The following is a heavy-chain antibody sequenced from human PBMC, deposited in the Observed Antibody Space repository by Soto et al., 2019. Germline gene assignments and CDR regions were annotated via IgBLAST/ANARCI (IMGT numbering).Heavy chain of an antibody. D-gene: IGHD1-26*01. CDR2: INAGNGNT. V-gene: IGHV1-3*01. J-gene: IGHJ5*02. Sequence: VASVKVSCKASGYTFTSYAMHWVRQAPGQRLEWMGWINAGNGNTKYSQKFQGRVTITRDTSASTAYMELSSLRSEDTAVYYCARFLRRYSGSYSNPDNWFDPWGQGTLVTVSS. CDR3: ARFLRRYSGSYSNPDNWFDP. CDR1: GYTFTSYA.